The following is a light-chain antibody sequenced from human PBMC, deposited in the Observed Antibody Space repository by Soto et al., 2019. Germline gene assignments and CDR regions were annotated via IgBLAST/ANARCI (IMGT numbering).Light chain of an antibody. V-gene: IGLV1-51*01. CDR1: TSNIGHNY. Sequence: QSVLTQPPSVSAAPGQTVTISCSGGTSNIGHNYVSWYQQLPGTAPTLLIYGNDKRPSGIPDRFSGSKSGTSATLAIPGLQTGDEADYYCATWDTNLSAVFGGGTKLTVL. CDR2: GND. J-gene: IGLJ3*02. CDR3: ATWDTNLSAV.